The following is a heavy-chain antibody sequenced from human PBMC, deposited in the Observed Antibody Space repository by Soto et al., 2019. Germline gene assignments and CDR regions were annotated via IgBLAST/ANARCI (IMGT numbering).Heavy chain of an antibody. Sequence: EMQLLESGGGLVQPGGSLRLSCTASGFTFSNYAMTWVRQATGKGLNWVSTINNVGYIYDADSVKGRCTISRADARNTLYLQMISPRVEDAAVYYCGKWGDGRDRYNYGMYVWGQGTTVIVSS. CDR1: GFTFSNYA. D-gene: IGHD3-16*01. V-gene: IGHV3-23*01. J-gene: IGHJ6*02. CDR2: INNVGYI. CDR3: GKWGDGRDRYNYGMYV.